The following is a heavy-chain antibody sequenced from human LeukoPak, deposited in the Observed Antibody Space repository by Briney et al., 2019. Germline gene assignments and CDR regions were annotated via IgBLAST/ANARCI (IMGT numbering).Heavy chain of an antibody. J-gene: IGHJ6*04. V-gene: IGHV3-74*01. CDR3: AREWGIVVVSAPTDV. CDR1: GFTFSRYW. CDR2: INPDGSST. Sequence: PGGSLRLSCAASGFTFSRYWMHWVRQPPGKGLVWVSRINPDGSSTNYADSVKGRFTISRDNAKNTLYLQMNSLRAEDTAVYYCAREWGIVVVSAPTDVWGKGTTVTVSS. D-gene: IGHD2-2*01.